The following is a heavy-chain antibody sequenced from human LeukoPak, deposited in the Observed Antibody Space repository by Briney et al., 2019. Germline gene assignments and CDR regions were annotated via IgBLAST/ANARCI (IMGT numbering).Heavy chain of an antibody. Sequence: PGGCLRLSCAASGFTFSRDWMHWVRQGPGKGLVWVSRMNSDGSTTNYADSVKGRFTISRDNAKNTLYLQMNSLRAEDTAVYYCVRALMGTSDHWGQGSLVTVSS. CDR3: VRALMGTSDH. D-gene: IGHD7-27*01. J-gene: IGHJ4*02. CDR2: MNSDGSTT. V-gene: IGHV3-74*01. CDR1: GFTFSRDW.